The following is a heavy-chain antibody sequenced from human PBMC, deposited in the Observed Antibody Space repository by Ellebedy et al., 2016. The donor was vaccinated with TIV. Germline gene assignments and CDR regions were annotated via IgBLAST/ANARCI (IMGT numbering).Heavy chain of an antibody. CDR3: ARADYGDYGDY. V-gene: IGHV1-3*01. CDR1: GYTFTSYA. D-gene: IGHD4-17*01. J-gene: IGHJ4*02. CDR2: INAGDGNT. Sequence: ASVKVSCKASGYTFTSYAMHWVRQAPGQRLEWMGWINAGDGNTEYSQKFQGRVTITRDTSASTAYMELSSLRSEDTAVYYCARADYGDYGDYWGQGTLVTVSS.